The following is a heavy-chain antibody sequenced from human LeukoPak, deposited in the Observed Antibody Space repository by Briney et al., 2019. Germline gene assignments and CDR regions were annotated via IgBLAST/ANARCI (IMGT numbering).Heavy chain of an antibody. J-gene: IGHJ4*02. V-gene: IGHV1-18*01. CDR1: GYTFTSYG. CDR3: ARDKSITIFGVVSPGGY. Sequence: ASVKVSCKASGYTFTSYGISRVRQAPGQGLEWMGWISAYNGNTNYAQKLQGRVTMTTDTSTSTAYMELRSLRSDDTAVYYCARDKSITIFGVVSPGGYWGQGTLVTVSS. D-gene: IGHD3-3*01. CDR2: ISAYNGNT.